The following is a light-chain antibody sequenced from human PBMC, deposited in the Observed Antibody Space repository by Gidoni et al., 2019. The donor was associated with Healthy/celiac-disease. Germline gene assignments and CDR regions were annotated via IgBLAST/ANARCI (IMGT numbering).Light chain of an antibody. Sequence: QSALTQPASVSRSPGQSITISCTGTSSDVGGYNYVSWYQQHPGKAPKLMIYDVSNRPSGVSNRFSGSKSGNTASLNISGLQAEDEADYYCSSYTSSSKVFGGGTKLTVL. CDR2: DVS. CDR3: SSYTSSSKV. J-gene: IGLJ2*01. V-gene: IGLV2-14*01. CDR1: SSDVGGYNY.